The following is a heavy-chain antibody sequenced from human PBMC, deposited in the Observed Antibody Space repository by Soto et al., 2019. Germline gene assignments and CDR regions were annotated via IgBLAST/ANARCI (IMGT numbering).Heavy chain of an antibody. J-gene: IGHJ4*02. V-gene: IGHV3-33*01. CDR1: GFTFSRYA. CDR2: IWFDGSNE. Sequence: QVHLVESGGGVVQPGGSLRLSCAASGFTFSRYAIHWVRQAPGKGLEWGAIIWFDGSNEYYADSVKGRFSISRDNSKNTLFLQMASLRAKDTAVYYCARGQLPAATTGFDFWGQGTLVIVSS. CDR3: ARGQLPAATTGFDF. D-gene: IGHD2-15*01.